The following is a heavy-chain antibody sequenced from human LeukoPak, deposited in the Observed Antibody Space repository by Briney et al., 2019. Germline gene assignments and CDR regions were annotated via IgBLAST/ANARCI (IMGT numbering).Heavy chain of an antibody. CDR3: ARDLTGETYYFDY. J-gene: IGHJ4*02. CDR1: GGSISSDY. D-gene: IGHD1-1*01. V-gene: IGHV4-59*12. Sequence: SETLSLTCTVSGGSISSDYWSWIRQPPGKGLEWIGYIYYSGTTNYNSSLKSRVAISVDTSKNQFSLKLTSVTAADTAVYYCARDLTGETYYFDYWGQGTLVTVSS. CDR2: IYYSGTT.